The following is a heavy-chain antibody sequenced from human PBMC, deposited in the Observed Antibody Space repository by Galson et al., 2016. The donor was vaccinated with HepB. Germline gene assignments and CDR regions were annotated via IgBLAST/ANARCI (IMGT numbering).Heavy chain of an antibody. Sequence: SLRLSCAASGFSFRSYDMQWVRQSRGKALEWVSAIGPGGDTYYAGSVKGRFTISREDSKNSLYLQMSSLRVEDTAVYYCARELDITTIPGYRGLDVWGQGTTVTVSS. D-gene: IGHD3-22*01. CDR3: ARELDITTIPGYRGLDV. J-gene: IGHJ6*02. CDR2: IGPGGDT. V-gene: IGHV3-13*01. CDR1: GFSFRSYD.